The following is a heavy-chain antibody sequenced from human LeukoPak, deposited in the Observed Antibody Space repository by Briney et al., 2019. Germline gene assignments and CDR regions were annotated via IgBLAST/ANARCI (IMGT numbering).Heavy chain of an antibody. CDR3: ARDQEAFDY. V-gene: IGHV1-46*01. CDR2: IYPRDGST. J-gene: IGHJ4*02. CDR1: GYSFTSNY. Sequence: ASVKVSCKASGYSFTSNYIHWVRQAPGQGLEWMGMIYPRDGSTSYAQKFQGRVTVTRVTSTSTVHMELSGLRSEDTAVYYCARDQEAFDYWGQGTLVTVSS.